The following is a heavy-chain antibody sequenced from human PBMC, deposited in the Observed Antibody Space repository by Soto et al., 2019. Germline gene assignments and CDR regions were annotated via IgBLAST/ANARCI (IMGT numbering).Heavy chain of an antibody. CDR3: GRGSGPRGRPY. J-gene: IGHJ4*02. CDR2: INGDGTT. CDR1: GFIFSDYW. V-gene: IGHV3-74*01. Sequence: LRLSCAASGFIFSDYWMHWVRQAPGKGLVWVARINGDGTTTYVDSVKGRFTISRDNAKNMMYLQMNSLRVEDTAMYYCGRGSGPRGRPYWGQGISVTVSS. D-gene: IGHD6-25*01.